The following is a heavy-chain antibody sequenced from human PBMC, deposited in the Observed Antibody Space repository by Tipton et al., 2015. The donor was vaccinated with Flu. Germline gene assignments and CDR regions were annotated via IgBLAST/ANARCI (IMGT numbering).Heavy chain of an antibody. J-gene: IGHJ4*02. Sequence: SLRLSCAASGFTFSSYGMHWVRQAPGKGLEWVAVIWYDGNNKYYADSVKGRFTISRDNSKNTLYLQMNSLRAEDTAVYYCARDPSVVTRLDYWGQGTLVTVSS. CDR1: GFTFSSYG. D-gene: IGHD4-23*01. CDR3: ARDPSVVTRLDY. V-gene: IGHV3-33*01. CDR2: IWYDGNNK.